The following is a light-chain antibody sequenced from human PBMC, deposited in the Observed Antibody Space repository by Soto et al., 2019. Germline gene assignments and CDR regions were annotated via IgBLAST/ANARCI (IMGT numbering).Light chain of an antibody. V-gene: IGLV1-51*01. Sequence: QSVLTQPPSVSAAPGQKVTISCSGSNSNIGKSYVSWYQQLPGTAPKVLIYDNNQRPSGIPYRFSGSKSGTSATLGITGLQTEDEADYYCAAWDSSLSAVVFGGGTKVTVL. CDR2: DNN. CDR1: NSNIGKSY. J-gene: IGLJ3*02. CDR3: AAWDSSLSAVV.